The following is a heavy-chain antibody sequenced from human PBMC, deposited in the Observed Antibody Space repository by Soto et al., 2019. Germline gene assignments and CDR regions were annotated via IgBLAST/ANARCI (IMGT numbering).Heavy chain of an antibody. D-gene: IGHD1-26*01. CDR3: ARDLYSGSHSGDFDP. Sequence: QVQLVQSGAEVKKPGASVKVSCKASGYTFTGYYIHWVRQAPGQGLEWMGWINPNSGGTNYAQKLQGRVTMTTDTSTSTAYMELRSLRSDDTAVYYCARDLYSGSHSGDFDPWGQGTLVTVSS. CDR2: INPNSGGT. J-gene: IGHJ5*02. CDR1: GYTFTGYY. V-gene: IGHV1-2*02.